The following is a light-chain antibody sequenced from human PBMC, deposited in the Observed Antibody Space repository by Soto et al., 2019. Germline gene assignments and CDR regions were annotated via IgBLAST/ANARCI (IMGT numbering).Light chain of an antibody. Sequence: EIVLTQSPGTLSLSPGERATLSCRASQSVSSGYLAWYQQKPGQAPRLLIYGASSRATGIPDRFSGSGSGTDFTLTISRVEPEDFAVYYCQQYGSSRTFGQGTKVDI. CDR3: QQYGSSRT. CDR2: GAS. CDR1: QSVSSGY. J-gene: IGKJ1*01. V-gene: IGKV3-20*01.